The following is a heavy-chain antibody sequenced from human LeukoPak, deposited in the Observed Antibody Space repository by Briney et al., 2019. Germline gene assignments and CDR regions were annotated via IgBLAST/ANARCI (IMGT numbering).Heavy chain of an antibody. CDR1: GGTFSSYA. D-gene: IGHD1-26*01. Sequence: GASVKVSCKASGGTFSSYAISWVRQAPGQGLEWMGRIIPIFGTANYAQKFQGRVTITTDESTSTAYMELSSLRSEDTAVYYCARYLREGGFDPWGQGTLVTVSS. J-gene: IGHJ5*02. CDR3: ARYLREGGFDP. CDR2: IIPIFGTA. V-gene: IGHV1-69*05.